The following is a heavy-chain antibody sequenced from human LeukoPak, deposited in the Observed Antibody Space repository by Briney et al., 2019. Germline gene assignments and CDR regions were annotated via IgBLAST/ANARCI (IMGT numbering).Heavy chain of an antibody. Sequence: PGGSLRLSCAASGFTFSNYCMHWVRQAPGKGLVWGSRINTDGSTTTSADSVKGRFTISSDNANNTLYLQMNRLRVEDTAVYYCARGRGGSYHYWGQGTLVTVSS. CDR2: INTDGSTT. CDR3: ARGRGGSYHY. V-gene: IGHV3-74*01. CDR1: GFTFSNYC. D-gene: IGHD1-26*01. J-gene: IGHJ4*02.